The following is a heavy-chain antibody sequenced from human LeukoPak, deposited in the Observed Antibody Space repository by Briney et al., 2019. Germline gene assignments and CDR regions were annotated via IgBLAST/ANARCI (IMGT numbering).Heavy chain of an antibody. V-gene: IGHV1-69*05. CDR3: ASHKLPEGYCSSTSCYSRFDP. CDR2: IIPIFGTA. J-gene: IGHJ5*02. CDR1: GGTFSSYA. Sequence: SVKVSCKASGGTFSSYAISSVRQAPGQGLEWMGGIIPIFGTANYAQKFQGRVTITTDESTSTAYMELSSLRSEDTAVYYCASHKLPEGYCSSTSCYSRFDPWGQGTLVTVSS. D-gene: IGHD2-2*01.